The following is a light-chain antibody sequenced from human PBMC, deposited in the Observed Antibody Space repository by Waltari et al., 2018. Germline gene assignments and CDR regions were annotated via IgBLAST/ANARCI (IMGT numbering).Light chain of an antibody. Sequence: QLVLTQSPPASASLAASVTLTCTLSSAHSDQAIPWPQQQPGKGPRYLMKLNSDGSHNKGDGIPDRFSGSSSGAERYLTISSLQSEDEADYYCHAWRSGILVFAGGTKLTVL. V-gene: IGLV4-69*01. J-gene: IGLJ2*01. CDR2: LNSDGSH. CDR3: HAWRSGILV. CDR1: SAHSDQA.